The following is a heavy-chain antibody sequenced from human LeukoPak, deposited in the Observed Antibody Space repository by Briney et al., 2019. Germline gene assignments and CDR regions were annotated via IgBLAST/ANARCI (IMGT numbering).Heavy chain of an antibody. CDR3: ARGHVWFDP. Sequence: PGGSLRLSCAASGFTFSNYAMTWVRQAPGKGLEWVANIKQDGSEKYYVDSVKGRFTISRDNAKNSLYLQMNSLRAEDMAVYYCARGHVWFDPWGQGTLVTVSS. V-gene: IGHV3-7*05. J-gene: IGHJ5*02. CDR1: GFTFSNYA. CDR2: IKQDGSEK.